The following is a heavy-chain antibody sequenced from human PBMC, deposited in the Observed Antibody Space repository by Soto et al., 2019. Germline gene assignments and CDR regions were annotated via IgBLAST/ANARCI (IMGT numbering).Heavy chain of an antibody. CDR3: VRDGTKTLRDWFDP. CDR1: GASISGFY. Sequence: SETLSLTCTVSGASISGFYWSWIRKSAGKGLEWIGRIYATGTTDYNPSLKSRVMMSVDTSKKQFSLKLRSVTAADTVVYYCVRDGTKTLRDWFDPWGQGISVTVSS. CDR2: IYATGTT. J-gene: IGHJ5*02. D-gene: IGHD1-1*01. V-gene: IGHV4-4*07.